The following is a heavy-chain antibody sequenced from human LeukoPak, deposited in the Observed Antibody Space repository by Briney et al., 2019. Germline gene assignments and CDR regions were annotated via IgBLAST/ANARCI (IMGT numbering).Heavy chain of an antibody. D-gene: IGHD3-22*01. V-gene: IGHV3-21*04. CDR1: GFTFTRFN. J-gene: IGHJ4*02. CDR3: ARNYYDSSGYSYYFDY. CDR2: ITTSGTYI. Sequence: GGSLRLSCAASGFTFTRFNMNWVRQAPGKGLELVSSITTSGTYIYYADSVKGRFTFSRDNSKNTVYLQMNSLRAEDTAVYYCARNYYDSSGYSYYFDYWGQGTLVTVSS.